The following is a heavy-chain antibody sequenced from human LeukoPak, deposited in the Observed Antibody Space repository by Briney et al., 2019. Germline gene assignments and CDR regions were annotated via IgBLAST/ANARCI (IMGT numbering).Heavy chain of an antibody. Sequence: PGRSLRLSCAASGFTFSDYYMSWIRQAPGKGLEWVSYISSSGSTIYYADSVKGRFTISRDNAKNSLYLQMNSLRAEDTAVYYCARDLYSSSGSFFDPWGQGTPVTVSS. CDR2: ISSSGSTI. J-gene: IGHJ5*02. V-gene: IGHV3-11*01. CDR3: ARDLYSSSGSFFDP. D-gene: IGHD6-13*01. CDR1: GFTFSDYY.